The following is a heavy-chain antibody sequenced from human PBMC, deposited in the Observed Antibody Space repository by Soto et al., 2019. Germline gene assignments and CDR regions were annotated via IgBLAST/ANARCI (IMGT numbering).Heavy chain of an antibody. V-gene: IGHV4-31*03. CDR3: VRHAQWVIRAY. J-gene: IGHJ4*02. CDR2: IYYSGST. Sequence: PSETLSLTCTVSGGSISSGGYYWSWIRQHPGKGLEWIGYIYYSGSTYYNPSLKSRVTLSVDTSKNQFSLKLSSVTAADTAVYYCVRHAQWVIRAYWGQGSLVTVSS. CDR1: GGSISSGGYY. D-gene: IGHD6-19*01.